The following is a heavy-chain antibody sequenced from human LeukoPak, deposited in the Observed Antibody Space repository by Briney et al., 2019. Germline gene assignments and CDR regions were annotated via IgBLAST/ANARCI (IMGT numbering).Heavy chain of an antibody. J-gene: IGHJ3*02. Sequence: SVKVSCKASGGTFSSYAISWVRQAPGQGLEWMGRIIPILGIANYAQKFQGRVTITADKSTSTAYMELSSLKSDDTAVYYCASRIAAGAFDIWGQGTMVTVSS. V-gene: IGHV1-69*04. CDR3: ASRIAAGAFDI. CDR1: GGTFSSYA. CDR2: IIPILGIA. D-gene: IGHD6-13*01.